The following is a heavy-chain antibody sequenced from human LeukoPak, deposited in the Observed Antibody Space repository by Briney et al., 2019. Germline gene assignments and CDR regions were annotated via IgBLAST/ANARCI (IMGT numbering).Heavy chain of an antibody. D-gene: IGHD1-26*01. CDR2: INHSGST. Sequence: SETLSLTCAVYGGSFSGYYWSWIRQPPGKGLEWIGEINHSGSTNYSPSLKSRVTISVDTSKNQFSLKLSSVTAADTAVYYCARGRVGAATAGDWFDPWGQGTLVTVSS. CDR1: GGSFSGYY. J-gene: IGHJ5*02. CDR3: ARGRVGAATAGDWFDP. V-gene: IGHV4-34*01.